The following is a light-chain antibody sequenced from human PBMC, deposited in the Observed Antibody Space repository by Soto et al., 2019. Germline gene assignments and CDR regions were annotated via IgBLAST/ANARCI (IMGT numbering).Light chain of an antibody. CDR2: GAS. J-gene: IGKJ2*01. V-gene: IGKV3-15*01. CDR3: QSYNDWPFT. CDR1: ESLSTY. Sequence: ELVMTQSPATLSVSPGERVTLSCRASESLSTYLAWYQQKPGQAPRLLIYGASTKATGIPARFSGSGSATDFTLTISSLQSEDFAVYYCQSYNDWPFTFGQGTKVAIK.